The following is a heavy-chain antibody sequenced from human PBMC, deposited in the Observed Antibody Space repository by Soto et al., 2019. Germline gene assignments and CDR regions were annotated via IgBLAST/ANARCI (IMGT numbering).Heavy chain of an antibody. Sequence: PGGSLRLSCSASGFSVSNTYMTWFRQAPGKGLEWVSVIYSGGNTYYADSVKGRFTISRDNSKNTLYLQMNSLRDEDTAVYYCARDHYDVLTGHYKGGWGQGTLVTVAS. J-gene: IGHJ4*02. V-gene: IGHV3-53*01. CDR3: ARDHYDVLTGHYKGG. CDR1: GFSVSNTY. CDR2: IYSGGNT. D-gene: IGHD3-9*01.